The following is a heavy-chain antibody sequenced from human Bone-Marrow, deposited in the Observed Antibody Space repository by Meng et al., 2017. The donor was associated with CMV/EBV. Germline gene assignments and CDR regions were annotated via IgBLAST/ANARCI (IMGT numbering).Heavy chain of an antibody. J-gene: IGHJ5*02. Sequence: QVHRVLSGAEWKTPWAAVKVSCKASGYTFTGYYMHWVRQAPGQGLEWMGWINPNSGGTNYAQKFQGRVTMTRDTSISTAYMELSRLRSEDTAVYYCARGEGLLGDWFDPWGQGTLVTVSS. CDR1: GYTFTGYY. V-gene: IGHV1-2*02. CDR2: INPNSGGT. CDR3: ARGEGLLGDWFDP. D-gene: IGHD2-8*02.